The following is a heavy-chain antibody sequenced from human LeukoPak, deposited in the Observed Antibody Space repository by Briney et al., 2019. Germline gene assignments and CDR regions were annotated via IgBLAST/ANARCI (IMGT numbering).Heavy chain of an antibody. CDR2: INPSGGST. V-gene: IGHV1-46*01. Sequence: ASVKVSCKASGYTFTSYCMHWVRQAPGQGLEWMGIINPSGGSTSYAQKFQGRVTMTRDTSTSTVYMELSSLRSEDTAVYYCARSLLGGGGDQYYFDYWGQGTLVTVSS. CDR1: GYTFTSYC. CDR3: ARSLLGGGGDQYYFDY. D-gene: IGHD2-21*02. J-gene: IGHJ4*02.